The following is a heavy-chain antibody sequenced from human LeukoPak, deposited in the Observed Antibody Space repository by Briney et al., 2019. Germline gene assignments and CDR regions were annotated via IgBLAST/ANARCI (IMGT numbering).Heavy chain of an antibody. CDR3: AGAVTTGLMRVYYFDY. D-gene: IGHD4-17*01. Sequence: SETLSLTCTVSGGSISSSSYYWGWIRQPPGKGLEWIGYIYYSGSTNYNPSLKSRVTISVDTSKNQFSLKLSSVTAADTAVYYCAGAVTTGLMRVYYFDYWGQGTLVTVSS. V-gene: IGHV4-61*05. CDR1: GGSISSSSYY. J-gene: IGHJ4*02. CDR2: IYYSGST.